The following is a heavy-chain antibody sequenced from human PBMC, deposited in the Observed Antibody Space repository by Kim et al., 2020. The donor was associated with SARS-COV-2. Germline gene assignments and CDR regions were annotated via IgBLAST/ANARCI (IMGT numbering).Heavy chain of an antibody. V-gene: IGHV3-21*01. CDR2: ISSSSSYI. CDR1: GFTFSSYS. Sequence: GGSLRLSCAASGFTFSSYSMNWVRQAPGKGLEWVSYISSSSSYIYYADSVKGRFTISRDNAKNSLYLQMNSQKAEDTAVYYCARASHFDPWGQGTLVTVSS. CDR3: ARASHFDP. J-gene: IGHJ5*02.